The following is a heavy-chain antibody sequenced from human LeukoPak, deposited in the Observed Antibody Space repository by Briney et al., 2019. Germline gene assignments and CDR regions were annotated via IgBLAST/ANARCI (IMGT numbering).Heavy chain of an antibody. Sequence: GGTLRLSCAASGFAFSSYGMSWVRQAPGKGLEWVSAISGSGGSTYYADSVKGRFTISRDNSKNTLYLQMNSLRAEDTAVYYCAKGGGSYYGENYWGQGTLVTVSS. V-gene: IGHV3-23*01. J-gene: IGHJ4*02. D-gene: IGHD1-26*01. CDR1: GFAFSSYG. CDR3: AKGGGSYYGENY. CDR2: ISGSGGST.